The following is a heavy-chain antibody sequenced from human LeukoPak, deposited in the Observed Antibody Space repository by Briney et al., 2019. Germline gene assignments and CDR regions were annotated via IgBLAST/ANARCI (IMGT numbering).Heavy chain of an antibody. V-gene: IGHV4-38-2*01. CDR1: GYSISSGYY. CDR2: IYHSGST. J-gene: IGHJ4*02. CDR3: VRQASGYSIH. D-gene: IGHD6-13*01. Sequence: SETLSLTCAVSGYSISSGYYWGWIRQPPGKGLEWIGSIYHSGSTYYNPSLKSRVTISVDTSKNQFSLKLSSVTAADTAVYYCVRQASGYSIHWGQGTLVTVSS.